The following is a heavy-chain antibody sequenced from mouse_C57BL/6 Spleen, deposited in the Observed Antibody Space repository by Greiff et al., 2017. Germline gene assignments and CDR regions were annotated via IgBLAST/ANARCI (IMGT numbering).Heavy chain of an antibody. CDR2: IHPNSGST. Sequence: QVQLQQPGAELVKPGASVKLSCKASGYTFTSYWMHWVKQRPGQGLEWIGMIHPNSGSTNYNEKFKSKATLTVDKSSSTAYMQLSSLTSEDSAVYYCARPIYYGNSFDYWGQGTTLTVSS. CDR1: GYTFTSYW. J-gene: IGHJ2*01. D-gene: IGHD2-1*01. V-gene: IGHV1-64*01. CDR3: ARPIYYGNSFDY.